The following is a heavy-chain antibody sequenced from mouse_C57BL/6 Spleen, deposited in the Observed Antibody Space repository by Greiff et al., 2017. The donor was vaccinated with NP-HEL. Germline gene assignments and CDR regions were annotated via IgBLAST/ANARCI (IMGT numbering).Heavy chain of an antibody. D-gene: IGHD4-1*01. Sequence: VQLQQPGAELVRPGSSVKLSCKASGYTFTSYWMDWVKQRPGQGLEWIGNIYPSDSETHYNQKFKDKATLTVDKSSSTAYMQLSSLTSEDSAVYYCARSESGDYYAMDYWGQGTSVTVSS. CDR2: IYPSDSET. CDR3: ARSESGDYYAMDY. J-gene: IGHJ4*01. CDR1: GYTFTSYW. V-gene: IGHV1-61*01.